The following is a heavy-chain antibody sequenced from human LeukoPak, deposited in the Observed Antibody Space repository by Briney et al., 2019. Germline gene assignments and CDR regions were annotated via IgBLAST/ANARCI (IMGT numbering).Heavy chain of an antibody. V-gene: IGHV1-58*01. J-gene: IGHJ4*02. CDR1: GFTFTSSA. D-gene: IGHD3-22*01. CDR2: IVVGSGNT. CDR3: AADWGAYYYDSSGYYSY. Sequence: ASVKVSCKASGFTFTSSAVQWVRQARGRRLEWIGWIVVGSGNTNYAQKFQERVTITRDMSTSTAYMELSSLRSEDTAVYYCAADWGAYYYDSSGYYSYWGQGTLVTVSS.